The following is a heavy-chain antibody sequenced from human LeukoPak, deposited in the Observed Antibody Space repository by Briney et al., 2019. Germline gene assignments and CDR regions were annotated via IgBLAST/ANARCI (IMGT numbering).Heavy chain of an antibody. CDR2: INSDGSST. V-gene: IGHV3-74*01. CDR1: GFTFSSYW. Sequence: GGSLRPSCAASGFTFSSYWMHWVRQAPGKGLVWVSRINSDGSSTSYADSVKGRFTISRDNAKNTLYLQMNSLRAEDTAVYYCARPNDFWSGSGWFDPWGQGTLVTVSS. CDR3: ARPNDFWSGSGWFDP. J-gene: IGHJ5*02. D-gene: IGHD3-3*01.